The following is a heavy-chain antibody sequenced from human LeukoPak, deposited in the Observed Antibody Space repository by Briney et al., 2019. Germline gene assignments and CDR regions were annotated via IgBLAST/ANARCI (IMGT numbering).Heavy chain of an antibody. Sequence: SETLSLICTVSGDSISSPLYYWGWIRQPPGKGLEWIGSIYYSGSTYYNPSLKSRVTISVDTSKNHFSLKLSSVTAAGTAVYYCARSHTRGPEVALMDYWGQGTLVTVSS. CDR2: IYYSGST. J-gene: IGHJ4*02. D-gene: IGHD3-10*01. CDR1: GDSISSPLYY. V-gene: IGHV4-39*02. CDR3: ARSHTRGPEVALMDY.